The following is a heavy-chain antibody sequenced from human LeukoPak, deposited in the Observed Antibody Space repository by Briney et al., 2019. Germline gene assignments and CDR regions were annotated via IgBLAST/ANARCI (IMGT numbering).Heavy chain of an antibody. CDR1: GFTFSSYA. D-gene: IGHD1-26*01. Sequence: GGSLRLSCVASGFTFSSYALSWVRQAPGKGLEWVSGISGGGGNSYYADSVKGRFTTSRDNSKNTLYLQMNSLRAEDTAIYYCAKARQSFAYFDYWGQGALVTVSS. CDR2: ISGGGGNS. J-gene: IGHJ4*02. V-gene: IGHV3-23*01. CDR3: AKARQSFAYFDY.